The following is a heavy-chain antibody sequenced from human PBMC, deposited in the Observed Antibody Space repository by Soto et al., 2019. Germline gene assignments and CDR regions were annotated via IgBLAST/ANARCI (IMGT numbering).Heavy chain of an antibody. J-gene: IGHJ4*02. CDR1: GGSISSSSYY. CDR3: ARREMITFGGVIVTWNYFDY. V-gene: IGHV4-39*01. D-gene: IGHD3-16*02. CDR2: IYYSGST. Sequence: QLQLQESGPGLVKPSETLSLTCTVSGGSISSSSYYWGWIRQPPGKGLEWIGRIYYSGSTYYNPSLKSRVTVSVDTSKNQFSLKLSSVTAADTAVYYCARREMITFGGVIVTWNYFDYWGQGTLVTVSS.